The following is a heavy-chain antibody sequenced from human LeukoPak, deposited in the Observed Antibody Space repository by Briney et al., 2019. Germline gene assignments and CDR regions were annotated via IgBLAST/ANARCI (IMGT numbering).Heavy chain of an antibody. CDR1: GLMFSDYS. CDR2: ISGSGAHT. D-gene: IGHD2-2*01. CDR3: AKMYHMHTSYYCGMDV. J-gene: IGHJ6*02. Sequence: PGGSLRLSCAASGLMFSDYSMSWVRQAPGKGLEWVSIISGSGAHTYYAASVTGRFTLSRDNSKNTLFLRMNSLRVEDTAVYFCAKMYHMHTSYYCGMDVWGHGTAVTVSS. V-gene: IGHV3-23*01.